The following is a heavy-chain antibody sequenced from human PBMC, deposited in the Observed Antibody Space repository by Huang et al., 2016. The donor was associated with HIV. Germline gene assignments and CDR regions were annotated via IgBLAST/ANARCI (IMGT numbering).Heavy chain of an antibody. CDR2: ISYDGSNK. CDR3: AKDGADEEWDIDY. D-gene: IGHD1-26*01. V-gene: IGHV3-30*18. Sequence: VQLVESGGGVVQPGRSLRLACAASGFCFSTYGLHWVRPAPGKGLEWVAVISYDGSNKYYAHSVKGRFTISRDTSENKVYLQMNSLRHEDTAVYYCAKDGADEEWDIDYWGQGTLVTVSS. J-gene: IGHJ4*02. CDR1: GFCFSTYG.